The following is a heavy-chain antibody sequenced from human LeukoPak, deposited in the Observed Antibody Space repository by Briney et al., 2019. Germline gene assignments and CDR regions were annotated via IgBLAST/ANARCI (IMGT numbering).Heavy chain of an antibody. CDR2: IYHSGST. Sequence: PSETLSLTCTVSGGSISSGGYYWSWIRQPPGKGLEWIGYIYHSGSTYYNPSLKSRVTISVDRSKNQFSLKLSSVTAADTAVYYCARILWVMDVWGKGTTVTVSS. J-gene: IGHJ6*03. CDR3: ARILWVMDV. CDR1: GGSISSGGYY. V-gene: IGHV4-30-2*01. D-gene: IGHD3-10*01.